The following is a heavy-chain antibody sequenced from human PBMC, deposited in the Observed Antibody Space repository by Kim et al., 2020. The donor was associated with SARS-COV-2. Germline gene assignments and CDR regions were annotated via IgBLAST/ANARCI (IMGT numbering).Heavy chain of an antibody. V-gene: IGHV4-4*07. D-gene: IGHD5-12*01. Sequence: YNPALKSRVTMSVDPSENQFSLKLSSVTAADAAVYYCARDWTYSGYYFDYWGQGTLVTVSS. J-gene: IGHJ4*02. CDR3: ARDWTYSGYYFDY.